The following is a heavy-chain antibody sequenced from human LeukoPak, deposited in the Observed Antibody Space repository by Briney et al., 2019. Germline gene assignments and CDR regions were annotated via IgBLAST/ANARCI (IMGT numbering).Heavy chain of an antibody. J-gene: IGHJ4*02. CDR2: INHSGST. D-gene: IGHD6-13*01. CDR3: ARGSRMSSWY. V-gene: IGHV4-34*01. Sequence: SETLSLTCAVYGGSFSGYYWSWICQPPGKGLEWIGEINHSGSTNYNPSLKSRVTISVDTSKNQFSLKLSSVTAADTAVYYCARGSRMSSWYWGQGTLVTVSS. CDR1: GGSFSGYY.